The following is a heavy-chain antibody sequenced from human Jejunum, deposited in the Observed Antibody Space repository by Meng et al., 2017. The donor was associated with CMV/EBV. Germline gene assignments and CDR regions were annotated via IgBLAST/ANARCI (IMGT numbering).Heavy chain of an antibody. CDR1: TFPGDY. V-gene: IGHV1-2*02. Sequence: TFPGDYMHWVRQAPGQGLEWMGWINPNSGGTKYAQKFQGRVTMTTDTSISTAYMELSRLRSDDTAVYYCAREGMYYYDTSGMKWFDPWGQGTLVTVSS. D-gene: IGHD3-22*01. CDR3: AREGMYYYDTSGMKWFDP. CDR2: INPNSGGT. J-gene: IGHJ5*02.